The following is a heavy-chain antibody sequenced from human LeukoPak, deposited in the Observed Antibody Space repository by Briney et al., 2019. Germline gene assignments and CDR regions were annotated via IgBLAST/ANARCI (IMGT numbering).Heavy chain of an antibody. V-gene: IGHV3-23*01. J-gene: IGHJ4*02. CDR1: GFTFSSYA. Sequence: GGSLRLSCAASGFTFSSYAMSWVRQAPGKGLEWVSAISGGGGSKYYAASVKGRFTISRDNAKTPLYLQMNSLRAEDTAVYYCARLGLDCSSTGCFPEEYWGQGTLVTVSS. CDR2: ISGGGGSK. CDR3: ARLGLDCSSTGCFPEEY. D-gene: IGHD2-2*01.